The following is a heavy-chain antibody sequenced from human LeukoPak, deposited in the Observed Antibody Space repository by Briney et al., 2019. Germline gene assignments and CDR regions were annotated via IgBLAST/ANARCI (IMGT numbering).Heavy chain of an antibody. CDR3: ARDLSYGSGEF. V-gene: IGHV3-21*01. J-gene: IGHJ4*02. D-gene: IGHD3-10*01. CDR2: ISSSSSYI. CDR1: GFTFSSYS. Sequence: PGGSLRLSCAASGFTFSSYSMNWVRQAPGKGLEWVSSISSSSSYIYYADSVKGRFTISRDNAKNTVFLQMNSLRDEDTAVYFCARDLSYGSGEFWGQGTLVTVSS.